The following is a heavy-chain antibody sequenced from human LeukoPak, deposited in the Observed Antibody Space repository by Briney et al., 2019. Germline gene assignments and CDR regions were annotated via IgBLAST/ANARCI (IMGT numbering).Heavy chain of an antibody. CDR1: GGSISSYY. V-gene: IGHV4-4*07. CDR2: IHTSGST. CDR3: AGRAQTTGWSFDY. J-gene: IGHJ4*01. D-gene: IGHD6-19*01. Sequence: SETLSLTCIVSGGSISSYYWSWIRQPAGKGLEWIGQIHTSGSTNYNPSLKSRVAMSVDTSKNQFSLELSSVTAADTAVYYCAGRAQTTGWSFDYWGQEPWSPSSQ.